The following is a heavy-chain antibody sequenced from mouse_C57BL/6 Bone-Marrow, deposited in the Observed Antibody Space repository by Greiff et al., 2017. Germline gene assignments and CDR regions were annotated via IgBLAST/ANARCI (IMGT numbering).Heavy chain of an antibody. Sequence: QVQLQQSGAELARPGASVKLSCKASGYTFTSYGISWVKQRTGQGLEWIGEIYPRSGNTYYNEKFKSKATLTADKSSSTAYMELRSLTSDDSAVYFCSHYYGSSYGYFDVCGTGTTVTVSS. CDR3: SHYYGSSYGYFDV. CDR2: IYPRSGNT. V-gene: IGHV1-81*01. J-gene: IGHJ1*03. CDR1: GYTFTSYG. D-gene: IGHD1-1*01.